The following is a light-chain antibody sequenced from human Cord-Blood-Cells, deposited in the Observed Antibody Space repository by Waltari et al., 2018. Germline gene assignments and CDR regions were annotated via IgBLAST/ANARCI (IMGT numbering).Light chain of an antibody. V-gene: IGLV2-23*01. J-gene: IGLJ3*02. CDR3: CSYAGSSTWV. CDR2: EGS. CDR1: SSDVGSYNL. Sequence: QSALTQPASVSGSPGQSITISCTGTSSDVGSYNLVSRYQQHPAKAPKLMIYEGSKRPSGVSNRFSGSKSGNTASLTISGLQAEDEADYYCCSYAGSSTWVFGGGTKLTVL.